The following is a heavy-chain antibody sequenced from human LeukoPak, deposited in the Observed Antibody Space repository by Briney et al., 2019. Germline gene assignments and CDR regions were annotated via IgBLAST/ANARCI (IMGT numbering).Heavy chain of an antibody. CDR1: GGTFSSYA. CDR3: ARGYYDSSGYYSPVFDY. V-gene: IGHV1-2*06. CDR2: INPNSGGT. D-gene: IGHD3-22*01. Sequence: WASVKVSCKASGGTFSSYAISWVRQAPGQGLEWMGRINPNSGGTNYAQKFQGRVTMTRDTSISTAYMELSRLRSDDTAVYYCARGYYDSSGYYSPVFDYWGQGTLVTVSS. J-gene: IGHJ4*02.